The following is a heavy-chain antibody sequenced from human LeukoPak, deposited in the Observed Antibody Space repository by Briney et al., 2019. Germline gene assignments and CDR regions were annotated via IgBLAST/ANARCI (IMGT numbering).Heavy chain of an antibody. Sequence: SVKVSCKASGGTFSSYAISWVRQAPGQGLEWMGGIIPIFGTANYAQKFQDRVTITADESTSTAYMELSSLRSEDTAVYYCARVSDYYDSSGYPYYFDYWGQGTLVTVSS. D-gene: IGHD3-22*01. J-gene: IGHJ4*02. V-gene: IGHV1-69*13. CDR1: GGTFSSYA. CDR3: ARVSDYYDSSGYPYYFDY. CDR2: IIPIFGTA.